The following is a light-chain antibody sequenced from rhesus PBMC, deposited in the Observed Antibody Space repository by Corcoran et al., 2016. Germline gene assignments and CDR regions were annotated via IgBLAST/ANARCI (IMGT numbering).Light chain of an antibody. Sequence: DIQMTQSPSSLSASVGDRVTITCRASQAIHVSLAWYQQKPGKVPKLLIYRASVLETGVPSRFSGSGTGTDFTLTIRSLQPEDIATYYCQQHAYLPLTFGGGTKVEL. CDR3: QQHAYLPLT. J-gene: IGKJ4*01. CDR1: QAIHVS. CDR2: RAS. V-gene: IGKV1-69*01.